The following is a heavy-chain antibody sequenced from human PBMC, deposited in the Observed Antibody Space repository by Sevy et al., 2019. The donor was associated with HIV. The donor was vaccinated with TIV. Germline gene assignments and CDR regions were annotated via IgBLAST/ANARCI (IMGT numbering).Heavy chain of an antibody. V-gene: IGHV3-33*01. CDR1: GFTFSSYG. CDR3: GRGYSYGYFDY. D-gene: IGHD5-18*01. CDR2: IWYDGSNK. Sequence: GGCLRLSCAASGFTFSSYGMHWVRQAPGKGLEWVAVIWYDGSNKYYADSVKGRFTISRDNSKNTLYLQMNSLRAEDTAVYYCGRGYSYGYFDYWGQGTLVTVSS. J-gene: IGHJ4*02.